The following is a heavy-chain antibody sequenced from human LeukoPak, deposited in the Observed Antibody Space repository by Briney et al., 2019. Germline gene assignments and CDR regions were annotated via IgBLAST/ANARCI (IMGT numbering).Heavy chain of an antibody. Sequence: PGRSLRLSCAASGFTFSSYAMHWVRQAPGKGLEWVAVISYDGSNKYYADSVKGRFTISRDNSKNTLYLQMNSLRAEDTAVYYYARVRFGEPDYWGQGTLVTVSS. CDR2: ISYDGSNK. CDR3: ARVRFGEPDY. CDR1: GFTFSSYA. V-gene: IGHV3-30-3*01. J-gene: IGHJ4*02. D-gene: IGHD3-10*01.